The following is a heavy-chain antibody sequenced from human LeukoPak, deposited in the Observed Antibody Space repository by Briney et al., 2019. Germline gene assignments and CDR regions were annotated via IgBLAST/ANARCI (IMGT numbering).Heavy chain of an antibody. V-gene: IGHV3-33*01. CDR3: ARSSGWYGRGYFDY. CDR2: IWYDGSNK. J-gene: IGHJ4*02. D-gene: IGHD6-19*01. Sequence: PGRSLRLSCAASGFTFSSYGMHWVRQAPGKGLEWVAVIWYDGSNKYYADSMKGRFTISRDNSKNTLYLQMNSLRAEDTAVYYCARSSGWYGRGYFDYWGQGTLVTVSS. CDR1: GFTFSSYG.